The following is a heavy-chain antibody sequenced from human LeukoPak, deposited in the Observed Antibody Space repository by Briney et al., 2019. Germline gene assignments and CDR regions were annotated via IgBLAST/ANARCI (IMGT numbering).Heavy chain of an antibody. CDR1: GYTFTSYG. D-gene: IGHD5-18*01. CDR3: ARVGGYSYGSVMLNYYYYGMDV. CDR2: ISAYNGNT. V-gene: IGHV1-18*01. Sequence: ASVKVSCKASGYTFTSYGISWVRRAPGQGLEWMGWISAYNGNTNYAQKLQGRVTMTTDTSTSTAYMELRSLRSDDTAVYYCARVGGYSYGSVMLNYYYYGMDVWGQGTTVTVSS. J-gene: IGHJ6*02.